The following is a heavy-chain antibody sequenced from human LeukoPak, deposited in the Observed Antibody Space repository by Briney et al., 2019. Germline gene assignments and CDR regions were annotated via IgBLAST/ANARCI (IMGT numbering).Heavy chain of an antibody. D-gene: IGHD3-3*01. Sequence: GGSLRLSCAASGFTFSSYAMHWVRQAPGKGLEWVAVISYDGSNKYYADSVKGRFTISRDNSKNTLYLQMNSLRAEDTAVYYRKVTSYWGQGTLVTVSS. V-gene: IGHV3-30*04. CDR2: ISYDGSNK. CDR3: KVTSY. J-gene: IGHJ4*02. CDR1: GFTFSSYA.